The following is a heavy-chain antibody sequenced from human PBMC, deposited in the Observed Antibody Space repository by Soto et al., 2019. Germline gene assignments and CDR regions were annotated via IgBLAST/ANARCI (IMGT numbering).Heavy chain of an antibody. J-gene: IGHJ4*02. CDR2: IYHSGST. CDR1: GGSISSGGYY. V-gene: IGHV4-30-2*01. CDR3: ARGQVVAAQH. D-gene: IGHD2-15*01. Sequence: SETLSLTCTVSGGSISSGGYYWSWIRQHPGKGLEWIGYIYHSGSTYYNPSLKSRVTISVDRSKNQFSLKLSSVTAADTAVYYCARGQVVAAQHWGQGSLVTVSS.